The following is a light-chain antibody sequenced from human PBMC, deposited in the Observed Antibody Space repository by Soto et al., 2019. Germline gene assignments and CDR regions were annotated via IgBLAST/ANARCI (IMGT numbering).Light chain of an antibody. CDR3: CSYVGATTYV. CDR2: EGI. Sequence: QSVLTRPASVSGSPGQSITISCSGTSSNIGGYNVVSWYQQHPGKAPKVIVYEGIKRPSGVSDRFSGSTSGSTASLTISGLQAEEEAEYYCCSYVGATTYVFGRGTKVTVL. V-gene: IGLV2-23*01. J-gene: IGLJ1*01. CDR1: SSNIGGYNV.